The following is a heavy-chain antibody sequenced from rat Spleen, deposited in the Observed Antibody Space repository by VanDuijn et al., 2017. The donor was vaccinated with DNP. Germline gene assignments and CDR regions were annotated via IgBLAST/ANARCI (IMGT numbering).Heavy chain of an antibody. V-gene: IGHV3-1*01. CDR3: ARWVYYFDY. CDR2: ISYSGST. CDR1: GYSVSSNF. J-gene: IGHJ2*01. Sequence: EVQLQESGPGLVKPSQSLSLTCSVTGYSVSSNFWGWIRKFPGNKMEYIGHISYSGSTTYNPSLKSRISITRDTSKNQFFLQLNSITTEDTATYYCARWVYYFDYWGQGVMVTVSS.